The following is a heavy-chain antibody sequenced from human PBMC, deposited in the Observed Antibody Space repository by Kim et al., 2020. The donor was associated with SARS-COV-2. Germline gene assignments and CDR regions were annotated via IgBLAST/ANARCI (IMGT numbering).Heavy chain of an antibody. CDR3: ARHYYDILTGTGGAFDI. V-gene: IGHV5-10-1*01. CDR1: GYSFTSYW. D-gene: IGHD3-9*01. CDR2: IDPSDSYT. J-gene: IGHJ3*02. Sequence: GESLKISCKGSGYSFTSYWISWVRQMPGKGLEWMGRIDPSDSYTNYSPSFQGHVTISADKSISTAYLQWSSLKASDTAMYYCARHYYDILTGTGGAFDIWGQGTMVTVSS.